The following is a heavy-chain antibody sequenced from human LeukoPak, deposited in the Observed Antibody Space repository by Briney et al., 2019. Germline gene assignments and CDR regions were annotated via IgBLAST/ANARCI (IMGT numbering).Heavy chain of an antibody. CDR3: ARGAGAFDY. D-gene: IGHD3-10*01. Sequence: NASETLSLTCTVSGGSISSGSYYWSWIRQPAGKGLEWIGRIYTSGSTNYNPSLKSRVTISVDTSKNQFSLKLSSVTAADTAVYYCARGAGAFDYWGQGTLVTVSS. V-gene: IGHV4-61*02. J-gene: IGHJ4*02. CDR2: IYTSGST. CDR1: GGSISSGSYY.